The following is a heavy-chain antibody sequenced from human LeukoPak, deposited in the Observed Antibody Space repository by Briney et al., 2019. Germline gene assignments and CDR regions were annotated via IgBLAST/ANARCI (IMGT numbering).Heavy chain of an antibody. D-gene: IGHD5-12*01. CDR3: AKDRIVASYGMDV. CDR2: ISSSSSYI. Sequence: GGSLRLSCAASGFTFSSYSMNWVRQAPGKGLEWVSSISSSSSYIYYADSVKGRLTISRDNSKNTLYLQMNSLRAEDTAVYYCAKDRIVASYGMDVWGQGTTVTVSS. CDR1: GFTFSSYS. J-gene: IGHJ6*02. V-gene: IGHV3-21*04.